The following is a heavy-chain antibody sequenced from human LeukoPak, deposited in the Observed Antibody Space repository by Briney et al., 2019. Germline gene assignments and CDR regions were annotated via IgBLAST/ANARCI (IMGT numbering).Heavy chain of an antibody. J-gene: IGHJ4*02. CDR3: AKDFEEGDGYKTASFDY. Sequence: PGGSLRLSCAASGFTFSSYAMSCVRQAPGKGLEWVSAISGSGGSTYYADSVKGRFTISRDNSKNTLYLQMNSLRADDPAVYYCAKDFEEGDGYKTASFDYWGQGTLVTVSS. D-gene: IGHD5-24*01. CDR1: GFTFSSYA. V-gene: IGHV3-23*01. CDR2: ISGSGGST.